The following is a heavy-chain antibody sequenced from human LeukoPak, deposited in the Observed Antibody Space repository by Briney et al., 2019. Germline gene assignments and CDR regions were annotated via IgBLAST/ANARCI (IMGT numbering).Heavy chain of an antibody. CDR2: INGDGSST. D-gene: IGHD1-14*01. Sequence: PGGSLRLSCAASGFTFSRYWMHWVRQAPGKGLVWVSHINGDGSSTSYADSVKGRFTISRDNAKNTLYLQMNSLRAEDTAVYYLANHPGSVGRRYWGGGTLVTDSS. CDR3: ANHPGSVGRRY. CDR1: GFTFSRYW. V-gene: IGHV3-74*01. J-gene: IGHJ4*02.